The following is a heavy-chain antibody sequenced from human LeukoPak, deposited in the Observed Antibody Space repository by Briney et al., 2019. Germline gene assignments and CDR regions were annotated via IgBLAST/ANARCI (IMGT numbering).Heavy chain of an antibody. CDR3: TRDRIHTVTPGSYYYYMDV. Sequence: GESLRLSCVVSGFLVSSNFMSWVRQAPGKGLGWVGFIRSKAYGGTTEYAASVKGRFTISRDDSKSIAYLQMNSLKTEDTAVYYCTRDRIHTVTPGSYYYYMDVWGKGTTVTVSS. CDR2: IRSKAYGGTT. CDR1: GFLVSSNF. J-gene: IGHJ6*03. V-gene: IGHV3-49*02. D-gene: IGHD4-11*01.